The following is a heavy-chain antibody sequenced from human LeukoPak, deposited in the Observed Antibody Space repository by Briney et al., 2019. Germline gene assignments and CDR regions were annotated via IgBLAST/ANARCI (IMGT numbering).Heavy chain of an antibody. CDR2: ISSNGGST. V-gene: IGHV3-64*01. CDR3: ATRSCSISACRASSYHCMDF. D-gene: IGHD2-2*01. Sequence: GGSLRLSCAASGFTFSRYAMHGVRQAPGKGLEYVSVISSNGGSTYYAKSVKDRFTISRDNSKNTLYLQMNSLRAEDTAVYYCATRSCSISACRASSYHCMDFWGKGTTVTVSS. CDR1: GFTFSRYA. J-gene: IGHJ6*03.